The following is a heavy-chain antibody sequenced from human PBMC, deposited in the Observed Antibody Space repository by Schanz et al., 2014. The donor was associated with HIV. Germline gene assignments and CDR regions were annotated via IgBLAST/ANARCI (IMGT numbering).Heavy chain of an antibody. CDR1: GSTFPDLA. J-gene: IGHJ2*01. V-gene: IGHV1-8*01. D-gene: IGHD1-26*01. CDR3: VRAASFHFDKEGYYRNWYFDF. CDR2: VNPESGNT. Sequence: ARLVQSGAEVKRPGASVTVSCTAAGSTFPDLAVNWVRQAPGQGLEWMGWVNPESGNTGMADKFLGRLSLTRFTSTGTAYMELDSLRSEDTAIYYCVRAASFHFDKEGYYRNWYFDFWGRGTLVAVSS.